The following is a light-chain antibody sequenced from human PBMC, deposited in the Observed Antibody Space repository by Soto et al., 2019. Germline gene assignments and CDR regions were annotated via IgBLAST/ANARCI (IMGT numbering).Light chain of an antibody. Sequence: IVMTQSPATLSVSPGEISTLSCRASQSVSSNLAWYQQKPGQAPRLLIYDASSRATGIPDRFSGGGSGTDFTLTISRLEPEDFAVYYCQQFSSCPLTFGGGTKVDI. CDR3: QQFSSCPLT. CDR2: DAS. J-gene: IGKJ4*01. V-gene: IGKV3D-15*01. CDR1: QSVSSN.